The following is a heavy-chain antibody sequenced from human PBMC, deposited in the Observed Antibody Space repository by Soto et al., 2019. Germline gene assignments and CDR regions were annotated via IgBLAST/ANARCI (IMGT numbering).Heavy chain of an antibody. CDR3: VRWDGDGRFDTFYY. J-gene: IGHJ4*02. Sequence: VQLVESGGGVVQPRRSLRLSCAASGFSFRSFGMHCVLQAPGKGLEWLAVICYDVSNINYEDSVKGRFTIYRDNSKNTLHLQMNSLRVEDTAVYYCVRWDGDGRFDTFYYWGQGTLVTVSS. CDR1: GFSFRSFG. V-gene: IGHV3-33*01. D-gene: IGHD3-10*01. CDR2: ICYDVSNI.